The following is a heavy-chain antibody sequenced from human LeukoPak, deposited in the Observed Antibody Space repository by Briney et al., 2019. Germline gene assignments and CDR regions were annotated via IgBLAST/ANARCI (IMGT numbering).Heavy chain of an antibody. CDR1: GGSISSSSYY. J-gene: IGHJ4*02. Sequence: SETLSLTCTVSGGSISSSSYYWGWIRQPPGKGLEWIGSIYYSGSSYYNPSLKSRVTISVDTSKNQFSLKLSSVTAADTAVYYCAGLKHKDYFDYWGQGTLVTVSS. CDR3: AGLKHKDYFDY. CDR2: IYYSGSS. V-gene: IGHV4-39*01.